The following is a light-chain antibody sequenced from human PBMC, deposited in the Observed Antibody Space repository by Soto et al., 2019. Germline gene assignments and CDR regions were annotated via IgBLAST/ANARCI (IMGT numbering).Light chain of an antibody. CDR3: LQYHNLWA. Sequence: ILMTQSPATVSGSPGESATLSCRASQNIYYNVAWYQHRPGQAPRLLIYRASTRAPGVPARFSGSGSGTEFTLTNSSLQPEDFTVYSCLQYHNLWAFGKGTKVEI. CDR2: RAS. CDR1: QNIYYN. J-gene: IGKJ1*01. V-gene: IGKV3-15*01.